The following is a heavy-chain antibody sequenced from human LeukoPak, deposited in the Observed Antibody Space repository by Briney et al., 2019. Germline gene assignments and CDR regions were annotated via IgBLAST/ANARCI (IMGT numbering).Heavy chain of an antibody. CDR3: ARGRSGSYNRPYYYYGMDV. CDR1: GFTFSSYA. J-gene: IGHJ6*04. Sequence: GGSLRLSCAASGFTFSSYAMHWVRQAPGKGLEYVSAISSNGGSTYYADSVKGRFTISRDNSKNTLYLQMGSLRAEDMAVYYCARGRSGSYNRPYYYYGMDVWGKGTTVTVSS. V-gene: IGHV3-64*02. CDR2: ISSNGGST. D-gene: IGHD3-10*01.